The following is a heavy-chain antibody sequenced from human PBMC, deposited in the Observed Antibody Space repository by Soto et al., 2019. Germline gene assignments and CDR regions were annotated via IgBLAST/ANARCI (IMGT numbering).Heavy chain of an antibody. CDR2: ISSNSAHI. J-gene: IGHJ5*02. CDR3: TRDASRDSSARGWFDP. Sequence: LRLSCAASGFTFRSFTMNWVRQSPGKGLEWVSTISSNSAHIYYTDALRGRFTISRDNAKNSLHLQMNSLRAEDTAVYYCTRDASRDSSARGWFDPWGPGTLVTVSS. CDR1: GFTFRSFT. V-gene: IGHV3-21*01. D-gene: IGHD6-13*01.